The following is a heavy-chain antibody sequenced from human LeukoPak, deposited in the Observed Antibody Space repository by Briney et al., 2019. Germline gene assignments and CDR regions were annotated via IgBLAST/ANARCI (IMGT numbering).Heavy chain of an antibody. Sequence: PSETLSLTRAVYGGSFSGYYWSWIRQPPGKGLEWIGEINHSGSTNYNPSLKSRVTISVDTSKNQFSLKLSSVTAADTAVYYCARSRITIFGVVIGMDVWGQGTTVTVSS. CDR1: GGSFSGYY. CDR3: ARSRITIFGVVIGMDV. V-gene: IGHV4-34*01. J-gene: IGHJ6*02. CDR2: INHSGST. D-gene: IGHD3-3*01.